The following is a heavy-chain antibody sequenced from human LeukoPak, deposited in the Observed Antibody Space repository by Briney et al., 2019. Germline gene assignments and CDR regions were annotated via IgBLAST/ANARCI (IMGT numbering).Heavy chain of an antibody. CDR2: ISSSSSYI. V-gene: IGHV3-21*01. J-gene: IGHJ3*02. CDR3: ARVLRPDHDYYYDSSGDGAFDI. Sequence: GGSLRLSCVVSGFTFSSYSMNWVRQAPGKGLEWVSSISSSSSYIYYADSVKGRFTISRDNAKNSLYLQMNSLRAEDTAVYYCARVLRPDHDYYYDSSGDGAFDIWDQGTMVTVSS. D-gene: IGHD3-22*01. CDR1: GFTFSSYS.